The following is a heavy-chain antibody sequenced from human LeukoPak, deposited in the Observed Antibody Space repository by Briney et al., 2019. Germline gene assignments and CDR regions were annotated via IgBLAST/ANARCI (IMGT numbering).Heavy chain of an antibody. D-gene: IGHD2-2*01. V-gene: IGHV1-2*06. CDR1: GYTFTGYY. CDR3: AGTRPNYYYYYMDV. J-gene: IGHJ6*03. Sequence: ASVKVSCKASGYTFTGYYMHWVRQAPGQGLEWMGRINPNSGGTNYAQKFQGRVTMTTDTSISTAYMEMSRLRTDDTAVYYCAGTRPNYYYYYMDVWGKGTTVTVSS. CDR2: INPNSGGT.